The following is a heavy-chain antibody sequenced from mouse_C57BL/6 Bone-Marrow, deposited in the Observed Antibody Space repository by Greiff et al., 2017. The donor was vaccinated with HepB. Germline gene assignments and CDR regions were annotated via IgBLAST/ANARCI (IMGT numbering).Heavy chain of an antibody. J-gene: IGHJ3*01. CDR3: ASLLFITTAGFAY. CDR2: IDPSDSYT. Sequence: VKLQQPGAELVRPGTSVKLSCKASGYTFTSYWMHWVKQRPGQGLEWIGVIDPSDSYTNYNQKFKGKATLTVDTSSSTAYMQLSSLTSEDSAVYYCASLLFITTAGFAYWGQGTLVTVSA. CDR1: GYTFTSYW. D-gene: IGHD1-1*01. V-gene: IGHV1-59*01.